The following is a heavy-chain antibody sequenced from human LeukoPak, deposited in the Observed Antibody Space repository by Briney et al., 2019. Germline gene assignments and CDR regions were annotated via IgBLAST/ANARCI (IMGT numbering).Heavy chain of an antibody. D-gene: IGHD4-17*01. CDR3: ARGNPRGDYVFDY. J-gene: IGHJ4*02. CDR2: INPNSGGT. CDR1: GYAFTGYY. V-gene: IGHV1-2*02. Sequence: GASVKVSCKASGYAFTGYYMHWVRQAPGQGLEWMGWINPNSGGTNYAQKFQGRVTMTRDTSISTAYMELSRLRSDDTAVYYCARGNPRGDYVFDYWGQGTLVTVSS.